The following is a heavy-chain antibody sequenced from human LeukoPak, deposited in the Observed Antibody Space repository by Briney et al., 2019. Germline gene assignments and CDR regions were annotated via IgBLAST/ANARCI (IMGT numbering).Heavy chain of an antibody. V-gene: IGHV3-21*01. CDR2: ISSVSTYI. CDR3: ARLAGSGPYYFDY. D-gene: IGHD2-15*01. CDR1: GFSFSSYS. J-gene: IGHJ4*02. Sequence: GGSLRLSCSASGFSFSSYSLNWVRQAPGKGLEWVSSISSVSTYIYYADSLKGRFTISRDNAKNSLYLQMNSLRAEDTAVYYCARLAGSGPYYFDYWGQGALVTVSS.